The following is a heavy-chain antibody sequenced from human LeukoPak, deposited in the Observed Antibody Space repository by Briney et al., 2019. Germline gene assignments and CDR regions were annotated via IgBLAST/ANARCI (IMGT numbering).Heavy chain of an antibody. V-gene: IGHV3-30-3*01. J-gene: IGHJ4*02. CDR3: ARETTAFDY. Sequence: PGGSLRLSCAASGFTFSSYAMHWVRQAPGKGLEWVAVISYDGSNKYYADSVKGRFTISRDNSKNTLYLQMNSLRAEDTAMYYCARETTAFDYWGQGTLVTVSS. CDR2: ISYDGSNK. D-gene: IGHD4-17*01. CDR1: GFTFSSYA.